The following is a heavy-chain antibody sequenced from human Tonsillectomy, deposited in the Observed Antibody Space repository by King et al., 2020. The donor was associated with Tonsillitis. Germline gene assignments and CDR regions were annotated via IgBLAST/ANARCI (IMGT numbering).Heavy chain of an antibody. CDR2: ISWNSGSI. V-gene: IGHV3-9*01. CDR3: AKDKPLSNYYVSSGYHDWYFDL. J-gene: IGHJ2*01. CDR1: GFTFDDYA. D-gene: IGHD3-22*01. Sequence: VQLVESGGGLVQPGRSLRLSCAASGFTFDDYAMHWVRQAPGKGLEWVSGISWNSGSIGYADSVKGRFTISRDNAKNSLYLQMNSLRAEDTALYYCAKDKPLSNYYVSSGYHDWYFDLWGRGTLVTVSS.